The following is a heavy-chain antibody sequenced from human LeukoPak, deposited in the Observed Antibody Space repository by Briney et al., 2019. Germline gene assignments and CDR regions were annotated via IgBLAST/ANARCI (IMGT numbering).Heavy chain of an antibody. J-gene: IGHJ4*02. CDR2: IKHDGSEK. Sequence: AGGSLRLSCAVSGFTFNTYWMSWVRQAPGKGLEWVANIKHDGSEKYYVDSVKGRFTISRDNARNSLYLQMNSLGAEDTAVYYCATWKTVSAYSKSRFDYWGQGALVTVSS. CDR3: ATWKTVSAYSKSRFDY. CDR1: GFTFNTYW. D-gene: IGHD4-11*01. V-gene: IGHV3-7*01.